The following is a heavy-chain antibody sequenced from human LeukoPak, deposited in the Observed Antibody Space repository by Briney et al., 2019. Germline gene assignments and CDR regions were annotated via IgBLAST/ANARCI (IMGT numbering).Heavy chain of an antibody. CDR1: GGSLSSGDYY. V-gene: IGHV4-30-4*01. D-gene: IGHD3-3*01. J-gene: IGHJ5*02. Sequence: PSETLSLTCTVSGGSLSSGDYYCGWVRQPPGKCLEWLGYIYYSGSTYYNPSLKSRVTISVDTSKNQFSLKLSSVTAADTAVYYCARGNDDFWGRGFDPWGQGTLVTVSS. CDR2: IYYSGST. CDR3: ARGNDDFWGRGFDP.